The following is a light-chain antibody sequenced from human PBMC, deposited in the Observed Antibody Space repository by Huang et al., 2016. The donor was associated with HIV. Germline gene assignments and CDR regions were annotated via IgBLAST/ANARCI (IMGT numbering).Light chain of an antibody. CDR3: QQYNNWPGYT. CDR1: QSVSTN. Sequence: EIVMTQSPATLSVSPGERATLSCRASQSVSTNLAWYQHKPGQAPRLLIYGSSTSATGIPARFSGSGSGTEFTLIVSSLQSEDFAVYYCQQYNNWPGYTFGQGTKLEIK. V-gene: IGKV3-15*01. CDR2: GSS. J-gene: IGKJ2*01.